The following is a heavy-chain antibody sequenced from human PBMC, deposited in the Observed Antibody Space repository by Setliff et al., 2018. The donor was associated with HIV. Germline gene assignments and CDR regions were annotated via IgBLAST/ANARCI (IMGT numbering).Heavy chain of an antibody. CDR3: AGGIVVVPAAMHYYMDV. D-gene: IGHD2-2*01. J-gene: IGHJ6*03. CDR2: INHNGST. CDR1: GGSFSGYY. V-gene: IGHV4-34*01. Sequence: SETLSLTCAVYGGSFSGYYWSWIRQPPGKGLEWIGEINHNGSTNYNPSLKSRVTISVDTSKNQFSLKLSSVTAADTAVYYCAGGIVVVPAAMHYYMDVWGKGTTVTVSS.